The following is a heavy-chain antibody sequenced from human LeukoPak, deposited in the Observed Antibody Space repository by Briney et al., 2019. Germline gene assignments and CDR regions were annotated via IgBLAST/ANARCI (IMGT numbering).Heavy chain of an antibody. CDR3: ARSGSNGDDY. CDR1: GFTFSNYW. D-gene: IGHD5-24*01. J-gene: IGHJ4*02. CDR2: IKQEGSDK. V-gene: IGHV3-7*01. Sequence: GGSLRLSCAASGFTFSNYWMNWVRQAPGKGREWVANIKQEGSDKNYVGSVRGRFTISRDNAKNLLYLLMHSLRVEDTAVYYCARSGSNGDDYWGQGTLVTVSS.